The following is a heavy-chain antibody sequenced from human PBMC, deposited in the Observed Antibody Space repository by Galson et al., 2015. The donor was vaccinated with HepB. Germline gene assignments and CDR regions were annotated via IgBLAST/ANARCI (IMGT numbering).Heavy chain of an antibody. Sequence: QSGAEVKKPGESLKISCKSSGYSFTSHWLGWVRQMPGKGLEWMGVIYPADSDTRYSRSFQGQVTISADKPLSSAYLQWSSLKASDAAMYYCVREDGYNYRSMDYWGQGTQVTVSS. V-gene: IGHV5-51*01. J-gene: IGHJ4*02. CDR2: IYPADSDT. CDR1: GYSFTSHW. CDR3: VREDGYNYRSMDY. D-gene: IGHD5-24*01.